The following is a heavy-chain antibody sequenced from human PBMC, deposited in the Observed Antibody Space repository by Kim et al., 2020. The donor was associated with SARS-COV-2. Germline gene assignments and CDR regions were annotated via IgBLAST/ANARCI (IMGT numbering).Heavy chain of an antibody. D-gene: IGHD6-19*01. CDR2: IYYSGST. CDR3: ARQERQWLGLEPNWFDP. V-gene: IGHV4-39*01. Sequence: SETLSLTCTVSGGSISSSSYYWGWIRQPPGKGLEWIGSIYYSGSTYYNPSLKSRVTISVDTSKNQFSLKLSSVTAADTAVHYCARQERQWLGLEPNWFDPWGQGTLAT. CDR1: GGSISSSSYY. J-gene: IGHJ5*02.